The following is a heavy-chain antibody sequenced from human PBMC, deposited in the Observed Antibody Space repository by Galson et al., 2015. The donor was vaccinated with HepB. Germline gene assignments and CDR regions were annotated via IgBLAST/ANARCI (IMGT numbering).Heavy chain of an antibody. CDR1: GFTVSSNY. CDR3: ARGYSRSWYSGLGY. V-gene: IGHV3-53*01. J-gene: IGHJ4*02. CDR2: IYSGGST. D-gene: IGHD6-13*01. Sequence: SLRLSCAASGFTVSSNYMTWVRQAPGTGLEWVSVIYSGGSTDSADSVRGRFTLARDNSKNTLYLQMNSLRAEDTAVYYCARGYSRSWYSGLGYWGQGTLVTVSS.